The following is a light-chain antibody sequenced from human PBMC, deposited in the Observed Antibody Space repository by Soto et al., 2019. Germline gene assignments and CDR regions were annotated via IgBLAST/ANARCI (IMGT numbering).Light chain of an antibody. J-gene: IGKJ2*01. CDR3: QERSNWYT. CDR2: GAS. V-gene: IGKV3-11*01. Sequence: EIVLTQSPATLSLSPGERATLSCRASQNVSSFLAWYQQKPGQAPRLLIYGASNRATGIPARFSGSGSGTDFTLTISSLEAEDFAVYYCQERSNWYTFGQGTKLEIK. CDR1: QNVSSF.